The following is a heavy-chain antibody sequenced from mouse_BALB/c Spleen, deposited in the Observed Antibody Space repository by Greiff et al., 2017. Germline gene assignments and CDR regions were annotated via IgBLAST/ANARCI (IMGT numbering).Heavy chain of an antibody. CDR1: GFTFSSYA. V-gene: IGHV5-9-3*01. CDR2: ISSGGSYT. D-gene: IGHD4-1*02. J-gene: IGHJ2*01. Sequence: EVHLVESGGGLVKPGGSLKLSCAASGFTFSSYAMSWVRQTPEKRLEWVATISSGGSYTYYPDSVKGRFTISRDNAKNTLYLQMSSLRSEDTAMYYCATTGTNFDYWGQGTTLTVSS. CDR3: ATTGTNFDY.